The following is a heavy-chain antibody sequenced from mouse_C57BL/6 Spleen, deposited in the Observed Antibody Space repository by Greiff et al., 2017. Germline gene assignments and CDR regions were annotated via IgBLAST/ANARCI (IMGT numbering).Heavy chain of an antibody. J-gene: IGHJ4*01. CDR2: INPSNGGT. D-gene: IGHD2-2*01. V-gene: IGHV1-53*01. CDR1: GYTFTSYW. Sequence: QVQLQQPGTELVKPGASVKLSCKATGYTFTSYWMHWVKQRPGQGLEWIGNINPSNGGTNYNEKFKSKATLTVDKSYSTAYMQHSSLTSEASAVYYCARSGMVTSRYYYAMDYWGQGTSVTVSS. CDR3: ARSGMVTSRYYYAMDY.